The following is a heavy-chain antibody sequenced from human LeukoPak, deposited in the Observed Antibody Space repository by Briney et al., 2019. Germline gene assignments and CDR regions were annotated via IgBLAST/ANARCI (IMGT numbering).Heavy chain of an antibody. D-gene: IGHD2-15*01. V-gene: IGHV3-7*01. CDR2: IKQDGSEK. CDR3: ARDKYESDCSGGSCYWYFDL. J-gene: IGHJ2*01. CDR1: GFTFSSYW. Sequence: GGSLRLSCAASGFTFSSYWMSWVRQAPGKELEGVANIKQDGSEKYYVDSVKGRFTISRDNAKNSLYLQMNSLRAEDTAVYYCARDKYESDCSGGSCYWYFDLWGRGTLVTVSS.